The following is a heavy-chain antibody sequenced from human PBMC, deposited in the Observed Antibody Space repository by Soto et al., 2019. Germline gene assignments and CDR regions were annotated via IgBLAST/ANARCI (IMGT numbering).Heavy chain of an antibody. D-gene: IGHD5-12*01. J-gene: IGHJ4*02. CDR2: TYHSGSP. V-gene: IGHV4-30-2*03. CDR3: ARRRDGYNSIDY. CDR1: GYPISTGGYT. Sequence: SETLSLTCDVSGYPISTGGYTWAWIRQPPGKALEWIGRTYHSGSPYYNPSLKSRVTISVDTSKNQFSLKLSSVTAADTAVYYCARRRDGYNSIDYWGQGTLVTVSS.